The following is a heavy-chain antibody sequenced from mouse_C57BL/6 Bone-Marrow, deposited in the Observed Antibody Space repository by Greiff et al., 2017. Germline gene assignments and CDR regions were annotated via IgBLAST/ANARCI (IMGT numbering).Heavy chain of an antibody. Sequence: QVQLQQSGAELVRPGTSVKMSCKASGYTFTNYWIGWAKPRPGHGLEWIGDIYPGGGYTNYNEKFKGKGKLTADKSSSTAYMQFSSLTSEDSAIYYCARWSYYAMDYWGQGTSVTVSS. CDR1: GYTFTNYW. CDR3: ARWSYYAMDY. V-gene: IGHV1-63*01. J-gene: IGHJ4*01. CDR2: IYPGGGYT.